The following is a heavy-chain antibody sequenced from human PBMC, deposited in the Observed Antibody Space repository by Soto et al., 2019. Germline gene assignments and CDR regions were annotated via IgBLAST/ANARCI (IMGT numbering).Heavy chain of an antibody. CDR3: ARDLFWAFDY. CDR1: GFTFSDSP. CDR2: IRSDNGKT. J-gene: IGHJ4*02. Sequence: GGSLRLSSSASGFTFSDSPMNRVRQRPGRGLEWISNIRSDNGKTYYADSVKGRFTVSRDDARNSLYLQMNSLRDDDTAVYYCARDLFWAFDYWGQGALVTVSS. V-gene: IGHV3-48*02. D-gene: IGHD3-3*01.